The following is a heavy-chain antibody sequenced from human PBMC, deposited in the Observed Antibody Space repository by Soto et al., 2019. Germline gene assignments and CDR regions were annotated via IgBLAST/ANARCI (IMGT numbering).Heavy chain of an antibody. CDR3: ARSYSSGWEPRGYYYYYYGMDV. V-gene: IGHV1-18*01. D-gene: IGHD6-19*01. CDR2: ISAYNGNT. J-gene: IGHJ6*02. Sequence: ASVKVSCKASGYTFTSYGISWVRQAPGQGLEWMGWISAYNGNTNYAQKLQGRVTMTTDTSTSTAYMELRSLRSDDTAVYYCARSYSSGWEPRGYYYYYYGMDVWDQGTTVTVSS. CDR1: GYTFTSYG.